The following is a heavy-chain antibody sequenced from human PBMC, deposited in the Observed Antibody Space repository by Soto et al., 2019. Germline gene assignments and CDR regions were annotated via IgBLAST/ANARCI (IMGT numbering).Heavy chain of an antibody. Sequence: QITLKESGPTLVKPTQTLTLTCTFSGFSLSTSGVGVGWIRQPPGKALEWLALIYWNDDKRYSPSLKSRLTITKDPPKNQVVLTMTNMDPVDTATYYCAHRIHYYGSGSYYRPHRGGGMDVWGQGTTVTVSS. CDR2: IYWNDDK. J-gene: IGHJ6*02. CDR1: GFSLSTSGVG. D-gene: IGHD3-10*01. CDR3: AHRIHYYGSGSYYRPHRGGGMDV. V-gene: IGHV2-5*01.